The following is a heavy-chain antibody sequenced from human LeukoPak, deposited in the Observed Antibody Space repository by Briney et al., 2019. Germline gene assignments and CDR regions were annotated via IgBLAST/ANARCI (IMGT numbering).Heavy chain of an antibody. CDR3: ARLRRGYYDSSGYLGGAFDI. V-gene: IGHV5-51*01. J-gene: IGHJ3*02. CDR1: GYSFTSYW. CDR2: IYPGDSDT. D-gene: IGHD3-22*01. Sequence: GESLQISCKGSGYSFTSYWIGWVRPMPGKGLEWMGIIYPGDSDTRYSPSFQGQVTISADKSISTAYLQWSSLKASDTAMYYCARLRRGYYDSSGYLGGAFDIWGQGTMVTVSS.